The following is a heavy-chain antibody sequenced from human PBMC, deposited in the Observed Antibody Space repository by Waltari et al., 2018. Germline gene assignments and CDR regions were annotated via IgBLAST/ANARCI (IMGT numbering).Heavy chain of an antibody. CDR3: ARDRGRGLYLDS. V-gene: IGHV4-4*01. D-gene: IGHD2-15*01. J-gene: IGHJ4*02. Sequence: WSWVRPTPEKGLEWIGQIHRSGKTNYNPSLESRVTVSMDTSNSQLSLRVTSATAADTAVYFCARDRGRGLYLDSWGQGTRVTVSP. CDR2: IHRSGKT.